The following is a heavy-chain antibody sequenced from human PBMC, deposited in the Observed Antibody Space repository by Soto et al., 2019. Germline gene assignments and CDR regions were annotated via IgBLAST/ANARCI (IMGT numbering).Heavy chain of an antibody. CDR3: ASPAQHYYDSSGYYWHY. Sequence: GESLKISCKGSGYSFTSYWISWVRQMPGKGLEWMGRIDPSDSYTNYSPSFQGHVTISADKSISTAYLQWSSLKASDTAMYYCASPAQHYYDSSGYYWHYWGQRTLVTVSS. D-gene: IGHD3-22*01. V-gene: IGHV5-10-1*01. CDR2: IDPSDSYT. J-gene: IGHJ4*02. CDR1: GYSFTSYW.